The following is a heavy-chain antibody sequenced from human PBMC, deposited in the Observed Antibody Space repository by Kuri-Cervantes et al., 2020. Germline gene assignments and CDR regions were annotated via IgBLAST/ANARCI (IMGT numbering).Heavy chain of an antibody. CDR2: IYYSGST. Sequence: GSLRLSCAASGFPFSKYAMSWVRQVPGKGLEWIGYIYYSGSTNYNPSLKSRVTISVDKSKNQFSLKLSSVTAADTAVYYCVRGAPDGYNFGWFDPWGQEPWSPSPQ. J-gene: IGHJ5*02. D-gene: IGHD5-24*01. CDR3: VRGAPDGYNFGWFDP. CDR1: GFPFSKYA. V-gene: IGHV4-59*12.